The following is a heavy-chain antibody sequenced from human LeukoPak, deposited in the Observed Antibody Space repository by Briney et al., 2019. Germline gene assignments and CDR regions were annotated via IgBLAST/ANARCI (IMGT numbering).Heavy chain of an antibody. D-gene: IGHD6-6*01. J-gene: IGHJ3*02. CDR1: GFTFSSYS. CDR3: ARSAGGYSSSADAFDI. V-gene: IGHV3-21*01. CDR2: ISSSSSHI. Sequence: PGGSLRLSCAASGFTFSSYSMNWVRQAPGKGLEWVSSISSSSSHIYYADSVKGRFTISRDNAKNSLYLQMNSLRAEDTAVYYCARSAGGYSSSADAFDIWGQGTMVTVSS.